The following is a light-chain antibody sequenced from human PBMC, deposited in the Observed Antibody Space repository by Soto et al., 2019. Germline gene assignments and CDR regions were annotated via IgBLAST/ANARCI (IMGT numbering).Light chain of an antibody. CDR1: QSISSY. Sequence: DIQMTQAASSLSASVGDRVTMTCQASQSISSYLNWYQQKPGKAPKLLIYAASSLQSGVPSRFSGSGSGTDFTLTISSLQPEDFATYYCQQSYSTPITFGQGTRLEIK. V-gene: IGKV1-39*01. CDR3: QQSYSTPIT. J-gene: IGKJ5*01. CDR2: AAS.